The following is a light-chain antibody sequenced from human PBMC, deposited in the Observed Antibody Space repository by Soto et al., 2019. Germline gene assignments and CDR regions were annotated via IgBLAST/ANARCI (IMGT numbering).Light chain of an antibody. CDR1: QNISTY. J-gene: IGKJ1*01. CDR3: QQRTNSPPWT. CDR2: GVS. Sequence: EIVLTQSPATLSLSPGEGASLSCRASQNISTYLAWYQQRPGQVPSLLIYGVSKRAPAIPPRFSGRGSGTDFTLSVSGLETEDFATYYCQQRTNSPPWTFGQGTRVELK. V-gene: IGKV3-11*01.